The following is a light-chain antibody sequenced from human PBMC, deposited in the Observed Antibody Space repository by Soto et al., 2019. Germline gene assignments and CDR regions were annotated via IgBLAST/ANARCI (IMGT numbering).Light chain of an antibody. V-gene: IGKV1D-12*01. CDR2: AAS. Sequence: DIPMTQSPSSVSAAVGDRVTITCRASQGIRSWLAWYQQKPGKAPKLLIYAASKLQSGVPSRFSGSGSGTDFTLTISSLQPEDFATYYCHQTASNPWTFGQGTKVEI. CDR3: HQTASNPWT. J-gene: IGKJ1*01. CDR1: QGIRSW.